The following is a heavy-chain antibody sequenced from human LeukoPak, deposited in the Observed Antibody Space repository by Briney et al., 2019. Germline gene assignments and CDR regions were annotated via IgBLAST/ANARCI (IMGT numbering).Heavy chain of an antibody. J-gene: IGHJ3*02. D-gene: IGHD3-16*01. V-gene: IGHV4-59*01. CDR1: GGSISSYY. CDR2: IYYSGST. CDR3: ARDRFIGGLAIDI. Sequence: SETLSLTCTVSGGSISSYYWSWIRQPPGKGLEWSGYIYYSGSTNYNPSLKSRVTISVDTSKNQFSLKLSSVTAADTAVYYCARDRFIGGLAIDIWGQGTMVTVSS.